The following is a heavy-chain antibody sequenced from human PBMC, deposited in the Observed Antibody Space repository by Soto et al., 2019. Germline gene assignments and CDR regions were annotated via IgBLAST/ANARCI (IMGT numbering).Heavy chain of an antibody. D-gene: IGHD4-17*01. Sequence: QVQLQESGPGLVKPSQTLSLTCTVSGGSISSGDYYWSWIRQPPGKCLEWIGYIYYRGSTYYNPSLKSRVTISVDTSKNQFSLKLSSVTAADTAVYSCAREGKRYCDYGGIDYWGQGTLVTVSS. CDR1: GGSISSGDYY. CDR2: IYYRGST. V-gene: IGHV4-30-4*01. J-gene: IGHJ4*02. CDR3: AREGKRYCDYGGIDY.